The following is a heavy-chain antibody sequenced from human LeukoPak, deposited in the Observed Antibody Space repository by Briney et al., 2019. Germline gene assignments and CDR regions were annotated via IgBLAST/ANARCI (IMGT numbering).Heavy chain of an antibody. D-gene: IGHD3-22*01. J-gene: IGHJ4*02. CDR2: ISGSGGST. Sequence: GGPLRLSCAASGFTFSSYAMSWARQAPGKGLAWVSDISGSGGSTYYADSVKGRFAISRDNSRNTLYLQMNSLRAEDTAVYYCARVSYYYDSSGYFGGRYFDYWGQGTLVTVSS. V-gene: IGHV3-23*01. CDR1: GFTFSSYA. CDR3: ARVSYYYDSSGYFGGRYFDY.